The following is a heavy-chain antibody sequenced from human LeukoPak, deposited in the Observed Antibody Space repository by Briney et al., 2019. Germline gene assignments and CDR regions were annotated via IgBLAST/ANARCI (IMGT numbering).Heavy chain of an antibody. CDR3: ARDRVFADYYHSSGYYDY. CDR2: ISAYNGNT. V-gene: IGHV1-18*01. Sequence: GASVKVSCKASGYTFTSYGISWVRQAPGQGLEWMGWISAYNGNTNYAQKLQGRVTMTTDTSTSTACMELRSLRSDDTAVYYCARDRVFADYYHSSGYYDYWGQGTLVTVSS. J-gene: IGHJ4*02. CDR1: GYTFTSYG. D-gene: IGHD3-22*01.